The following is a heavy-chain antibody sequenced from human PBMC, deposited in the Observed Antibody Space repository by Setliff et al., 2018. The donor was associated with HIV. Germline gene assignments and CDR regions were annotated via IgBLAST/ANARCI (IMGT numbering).Heavy chain of an antibody. J-gene: IGHJ3*02. CDR1: GFNFTSYE. D-gene: IGHD3-16*02. CDR3: ARVQLSTSVQGFDI. V-gene: IGHV3-48*03. Sequence: GGSLRLSCAASGFNFTSYEMNWVRQAPGKGLEWISYISRNDVDQHYADSVKGRFTVSRDDAKNSLFLQMNSLRAEDTAIYYCARVQLSTSVQGFDIWGQGTVVTVSS. CDR2: ISRNDVDQ.